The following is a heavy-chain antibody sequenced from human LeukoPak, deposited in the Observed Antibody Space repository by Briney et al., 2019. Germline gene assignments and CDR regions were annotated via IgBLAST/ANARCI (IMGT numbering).Heavy chain of an antibody. D-gene: IGHD3-22*01. CDR1: GGSISSYY. CDR2: IYYSGST. Sequence: SETLSLTCTVSGGSISSYYWGWIRQPPGKGLEWIGYIYYSGSTNYNPSLKGRVTISVDTSKNQFSLKLSSVTAADTAVYYCAREWNYYDSSRWFDPWGQGTLVTVSS. J-gene: IGHJ5*02. CDR3: AREWNYYDSSRWFDP. V-gene: IGHV4-59*01.